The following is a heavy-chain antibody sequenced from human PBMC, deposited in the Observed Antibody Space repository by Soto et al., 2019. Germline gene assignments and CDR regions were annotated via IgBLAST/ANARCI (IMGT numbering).Heavy chain of an antibody. CDR1: GFTFSGSA. V-gene: IGHV3-73*01. J-gene: IGHJ6*02. CDR3: TRSPLDLPYSSSSVWYGMDV. D-gene: IGHD6-6*01. CDR2: IRSKANSYAT. Sequence: GGSLRLSCAASGFTFSGSAMHWVRQASGKGLEWVGRIRSKANSYATAYAASVKGRFTISRDDSKNTAYLQMNSLKTEDTAVYYCTRSPLDLPYSSSSVWYGMDVWGQGTTVTVSS.